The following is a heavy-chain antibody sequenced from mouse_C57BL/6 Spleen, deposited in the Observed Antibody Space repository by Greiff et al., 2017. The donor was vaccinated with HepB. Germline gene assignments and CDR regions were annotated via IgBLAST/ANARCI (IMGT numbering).Heavy chain of an antibody. Sequence: VQLKESGPELVKPGDSVKISCKASGYSFTGYFMNWVMQSHGKSLEWIGRINPYNGDTFYNQKFKGKATLTVDKSSSTAHMELRSLTSEDSAVYYCARSGGSYYFDYWGQGTTLTVSS. D-gene: IGHD3-2*02. CDR3: ARSGGSYYFDY. V-gene: IGHV1-20*01. J-gene: IGHJ2*01. CDR2: INPYNGDT. CDR1: GYSFTGYF.